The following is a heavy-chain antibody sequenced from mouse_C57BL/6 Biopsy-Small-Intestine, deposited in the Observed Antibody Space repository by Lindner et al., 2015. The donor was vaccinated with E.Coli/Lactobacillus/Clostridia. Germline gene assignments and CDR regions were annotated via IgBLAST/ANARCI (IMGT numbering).Heavy chain of an antibody. Sequence: VQLQESGPELVKPGASVKISCKASGYAFSSSWMNWVKQRPGKGLEWIGRIYSGEGDTVYNGKFKGKAALTADKSSSTAYMQLSSLTSEDSAVYFCARGTRLDFWGQGTTLTVSS. CDR2: IYSGEGDT. CDR3: ARGTRLDF. D-gene: IGHD2-14*01. J-gene: IGHJ2*01. CDR1: GYAFSSSW. V-gene: IGHV1-82*01.